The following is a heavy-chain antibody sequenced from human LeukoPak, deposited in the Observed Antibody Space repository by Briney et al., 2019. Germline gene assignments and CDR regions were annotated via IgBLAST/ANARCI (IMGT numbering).Heavy chain of an antibody. CDR2: IYYSGST. CDR1: GGSISSYF. Sequence: PSETLSLTCTVPGGSISSYFWSWIRQPPGKGLELIGSIYYSGSTYYNPSLKSRVTISVDTSKNQFSLKLSSVTAADTAVYYCARGPTADFWSGYHYYYYYYMDVWGKGTTVTVSS. V-gene: IGHV4-59*01. J-gene: IGHJ6*03. D-gene: IGHD3-3*01. CDR3: ARGPTADFWSGYHYYYYYYMDV.